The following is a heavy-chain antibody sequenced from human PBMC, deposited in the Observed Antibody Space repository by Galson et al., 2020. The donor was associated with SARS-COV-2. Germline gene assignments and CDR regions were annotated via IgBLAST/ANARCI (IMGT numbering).Heavy chain of an antibody. CDR3: ARGGFPYYYYMDV. CDR2: IRSRTYDGPT. Sequence: GGSLRLSCTVAGFTFGDFAMSWFRQAPRKRLEWVGFIRSRTYDGPTEYAASVKDRFTISRDDSKNVAYLQMNSLITEDTAVYYCARGGFPYYYYMDVWGKGTTVTVSS. V-gene: IGHV3-49*03. CDR1: GFTFGDFA. J-gene: IGHJ6*03.